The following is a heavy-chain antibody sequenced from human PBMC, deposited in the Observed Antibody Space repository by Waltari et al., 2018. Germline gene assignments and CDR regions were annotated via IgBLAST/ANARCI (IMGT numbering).Heavy chain of an antibody. V-gene: IGHV1-3*01. Sequence: QVQLVQSGAEVKKPGASVKVSCKASGYTFTSYAMHWVRQAPGQRLEWMGWINAGNSNTKYSQKFQGRVTITRDTSASTAYMELSSLRSEDTAVYYCARDRTPYSSSWGAVNYWGQGTLVTVSS. CDR3: ARDRTPYSSSWGAVNY. D-gene: IGHD6-6*01. J-gene: IGHJ4*02. CDR2: INAGNSNT. CDR1: GYTFTSYA.